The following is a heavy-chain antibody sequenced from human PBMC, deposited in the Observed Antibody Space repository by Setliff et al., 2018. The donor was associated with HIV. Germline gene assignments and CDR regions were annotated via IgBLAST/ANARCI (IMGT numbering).Heavy chain of an antibody. CDR1: GGSFSGYY. Sequence: SETLSLTCGVYGGSFSGYYWSWIRQPPGKGLEWIGSIFYSGITYYNPSLKSRVTISVDTSKNQFSLNLTSVTAADTAVYYCASLSQRYYYYYMDVWGKGTTVTVSS. V-gene: IGHV4-34*12. CDR3: ASLSQRYYYYYMDV. J-gene: IGHJ6*03. CDR2: IFYSGIT.